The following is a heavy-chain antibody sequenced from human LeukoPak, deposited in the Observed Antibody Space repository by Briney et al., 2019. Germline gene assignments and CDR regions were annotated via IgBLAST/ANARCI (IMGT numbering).Heavy chain of an antibody. D-gene: IGHD2-2*01. CDR1: GGSFSGYY. J-gene: IGHJ6*02. CDR3: ARIDEDIVVVPAAMRKNYYYGMDV. CDR2: INHSGST. V-gene: IGHV4-34*01. Sequence: SETLSLTCADYGGSFSGYYWSWIRQPPGKGLEWIGEINHSGSTNYNPSLKSRVTISVDTSKNQFSLKLSSVTAADTAVYYCARIDEDIVVVPAAMRKNYYYGMDVWGQGTTVTVSS.